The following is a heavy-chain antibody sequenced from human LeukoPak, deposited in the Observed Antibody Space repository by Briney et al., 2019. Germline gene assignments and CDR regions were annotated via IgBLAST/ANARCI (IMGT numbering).Heavy chain of an antibody. V-gene: IGHV4-34*01. J-gene: IGHJ4*02. Sequence: SETLSLTCAVYGGSFSGYYWSWIRQPPGKGLEWIGEINHSGSTNYNPSLKSRVTISVDTSKNQFSLKLSSVTAADTAVYFCARHRRRPTFYYDSSGDYFDYWGQGTLVTVSS. CDR1: GGSFSGYY. D-gene: IGHD3-22*01. CDR3: ARHRRRPTFYYDSSGDYFDY. CDR2: INHSGST.